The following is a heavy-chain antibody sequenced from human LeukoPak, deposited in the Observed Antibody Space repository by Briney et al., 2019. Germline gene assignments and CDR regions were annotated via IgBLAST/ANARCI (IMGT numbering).Heavy chain of an antibody. J-gene: IGHJ4*02. V-gene: IGHV3-30*02. CDR3: ARDVRGVSDY. CDR1: GFTFSTYG. D-gene: IGHD3-10*02. CDR2: IRYDASNK. Sequence: GESLRLSCAASGFTFSTYGMHWVRQAPGKGLEWVTFIRYDASNKYYADSVKGRFTISRDNSKNTLYLQMNSLRAEDTAVYYCARDVRGVSDYWGQGTLVTVSS.